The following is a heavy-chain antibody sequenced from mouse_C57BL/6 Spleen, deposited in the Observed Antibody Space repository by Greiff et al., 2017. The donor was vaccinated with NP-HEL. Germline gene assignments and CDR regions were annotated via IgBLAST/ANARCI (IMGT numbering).Heavy chain of an antibody. V-gene: IGHV1-19*01. Sequence: VQLQQSGPVLVKPGASVKMSCKASGYTFTDYYMNWVKQSHGKSLEWIGVINPYNGGTSYNQKFKGKATLTVDKSSSTAYMELNSLTSEDSAVYYCARSPFYGSSWGYFDVWGTGTTVTVSS. J-gene: IGHJ1*03. CDR1: GYTFTDYY. CDR2: INPYNGGT. CDR3: ARSPFYGSSWGYFDV. D-gene: IGHD1-1*01.